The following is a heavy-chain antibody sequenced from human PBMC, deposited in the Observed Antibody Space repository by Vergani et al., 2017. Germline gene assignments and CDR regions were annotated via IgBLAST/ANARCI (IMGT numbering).Heavy chain of an antibody. V-gene: IGHV1-69*01. CDR3: ARLRPADY. J-gene: IGHJ4*02. CDR1: GGTFSSYT. D-gene: IGHD2-2*01. Sequence: QVQLVQSVAEVKKPGSSVKVSCKASGGTFSSYTISWVRQAPGQGLEWMGGIIPIMGTAKYAQKFQGRVTISADESTSTAYMELNSLRSEDTAVYYCARLRPADYWGQGSLVTVSS. CDR2: IIPIMGTA.